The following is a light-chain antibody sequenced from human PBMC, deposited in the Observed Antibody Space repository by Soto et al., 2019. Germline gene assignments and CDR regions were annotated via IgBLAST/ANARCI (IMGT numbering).Light chain of an antibody. Sequence: EIVMTQSPLTLSVSPGERATRSCRASQNININLAWYQQRPGQAPRVLIYGASSRASGIPDRFSGSGSGTDFTLTINRLEPDDFAFYYCQQYKDWPPLSFGGGTRVEIK. CDR1: QNININ. V-gene: IGKV3D-15*01. CDR3: QQYKDWPPLS. J-gene: IGKJ4*01. CDR2: GAS.